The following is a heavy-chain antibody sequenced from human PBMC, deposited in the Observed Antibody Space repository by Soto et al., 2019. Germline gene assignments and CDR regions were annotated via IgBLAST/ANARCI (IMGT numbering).Heavy chain of an antibody. CDR2: ISNDGSER. CDR3: ARADDYGDYDRAGNTWSKQVGLDY. V-gene: IGHV3-30*03. D-gene: IGHD4-17*01. Sequence: GGSLRLSCAASGFSFRTYGMHWVRQAPGKGLEWVAVISNDGSERYYADSVKGRFTISRDNSKNTLYLQMNSLRAEDTAVYYCARADDYGDYDRAGNTWSKQVGLDYWGQGTLVTVSS. J-gene: IGHJ4*02. CDR1: GFSFRTYG.